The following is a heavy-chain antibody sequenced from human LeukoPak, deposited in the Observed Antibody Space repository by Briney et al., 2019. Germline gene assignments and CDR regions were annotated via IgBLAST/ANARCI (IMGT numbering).Heavy chain of an antibody. J-gene: IGHJ4*02. CDR2: TYSGGTA. D-gene: IGHD4-17*01. Sequence: GGSLRLSCAASGFTVPSNHMTWVRQAPGKGLEWVSVTYSGGTAYYADSVKARFTTSRDNSKNTLYLQMDHLRAEDTAVYYCARESPTAVTCFDYWGQGTLVTVSS. V-gene: IGHV3-66*01. CDR1: GFTVPSNH. CDR3: ARESPTAVTCFDY.